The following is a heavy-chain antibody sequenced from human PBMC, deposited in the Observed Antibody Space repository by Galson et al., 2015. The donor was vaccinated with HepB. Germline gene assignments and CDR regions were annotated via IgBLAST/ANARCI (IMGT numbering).Heavy chain of an antibody. D-gene: IGHD3-3*01. CDR2: IYPGDSDT. V-gene: IGHV5-51*03. J-gene: IGHJ6*02. Sequence: QSGAEVKEPGESLKISCKGSGYSFANYWIGWVRQMPGKDLEWMGIIYPGDSDTRYSPSFQGQVTISADKSISTAYLQWNSLKASNTAMYYCARAKDGVDYYYGMDVWGQGTTVTVSS. CDR3: ARAKDGVDYYYGMDV. CDR1: GYSFANYW.